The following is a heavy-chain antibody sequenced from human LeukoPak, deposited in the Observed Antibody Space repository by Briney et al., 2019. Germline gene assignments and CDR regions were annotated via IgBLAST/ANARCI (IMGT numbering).Heavy chain of an antibody. CDR3: AKGPMTTVPMDTYYFDY. Sequence: PGGSLGLSCAASGFTFSSYSMNWVRQAPGKGLEWVSAISGSGGSTYYADSVKGRFTISRDNSKNTLYLQMNSLRAEDTAVYYCAKGPMTTVPMDTYYFDYWGQGTLVTVSS. CDR1: GFTFSSYS. J-gene: IGHJ4*02. V-gene: IGHV3-23*01. D-gene: IGHD4-17*01. CDR2: ISGSGGST.